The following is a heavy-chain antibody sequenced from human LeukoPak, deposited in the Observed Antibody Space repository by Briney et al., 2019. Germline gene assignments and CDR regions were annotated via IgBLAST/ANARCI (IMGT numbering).Heavy chain of an antibody. Sequence: GGTLRLSRAPSGFTFTTYAMSRVPGAPGQGRGGVSAFSGSGGSTYYADSVKGRFTISRDNSKNTLYLQMNSLRAEDTAVYYCAKDLRYCSGGSCYSGFDYWGQGTLVTVSS. CDR2: FSGSGGST. V-gene: IGHV3-23*01. J-gene: IGHJ4*02. D-gene: IGHD2-15*01. CDR3: AKDLRYCSGGSCYSGFDY. CDR1: GFTFTTYA.